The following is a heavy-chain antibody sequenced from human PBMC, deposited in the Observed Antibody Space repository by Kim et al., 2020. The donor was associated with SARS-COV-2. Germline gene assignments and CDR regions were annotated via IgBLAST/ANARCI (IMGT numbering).Heavy chain of an antibody. CDR3: TTDAGILPY. Sequence: GTTDYAAPVKGRFTISRDDSKNTLYLQMNSLKTEDTAVYYCTTDAGILPYWGQGTLVTVSS. J-gene: IGHJ4*02. V-gene: IGHV3-15*01. D-gene: IGHD1-26*01. CDR2: GTT.